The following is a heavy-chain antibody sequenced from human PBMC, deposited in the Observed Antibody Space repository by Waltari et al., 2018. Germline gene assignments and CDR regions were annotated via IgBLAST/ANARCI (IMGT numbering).Heavy chain of an antibody. V-gene: IGHV3-23*03. D-gene: IGHD3-9*01. CDR1: GFTFSSYA. J-gene: IGHJ3*02. Sequence: EVQLLASGGGLVQPGGSLRLSCAASGFTFSSYAMSWVRQAPGKGLEWVSVIYSGGSSTYYADSVKGRFTISRDNSKNTLYLQMNSLRAEDTAVYYCASLTGYFDAFDIWGQGTMVTVSS. CDR2: IYSGGSST. CDR3: ASLTGYFDAFDI.